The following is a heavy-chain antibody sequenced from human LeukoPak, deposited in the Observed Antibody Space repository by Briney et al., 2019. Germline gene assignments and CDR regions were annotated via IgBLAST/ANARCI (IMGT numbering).Heavy chain of an antibody. Sequence: PGGSLRLSCAASGFTFSSYAMSWVRQAPGKGLEWVSAISGGGGSTYYADSVKGRFTISRDNSKNTLYLQMNSLRAEDTAVYYCAKEVDIVVVVAANNYWGQGTLVTVSS. CDR2: ISGGGGST. J-gene: IGHJ4*02. CDR1: GFTFSSYA. V-gene: IGHV3-23*01. CDR3: AKEVDIVVVVAANNY. D-gene: IGHD2-15*01.